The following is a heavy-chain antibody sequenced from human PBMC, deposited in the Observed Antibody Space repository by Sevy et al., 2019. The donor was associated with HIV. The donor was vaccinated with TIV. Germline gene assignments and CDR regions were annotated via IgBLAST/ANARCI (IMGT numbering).Heavy chain of an antibody. Sequence: ASVKVSCKASGYTFTSYGISWVRQAPGQGLEWMGWISAYNGNTNYAQKLQGRVTMTTDTSTSTAYMELRSLRSDDTAVYYSARHEGGYSYGSDFDIWGQGTMVTVSS. J-gene: IGHJ3*02. CDR1: GYTFTSYG. CDR3: ARHEGGYSYGSDFDI. D-gene: IGHD5-18*01. CDR2: ISAYNGNT. V-gene: IGHV1-18*04.